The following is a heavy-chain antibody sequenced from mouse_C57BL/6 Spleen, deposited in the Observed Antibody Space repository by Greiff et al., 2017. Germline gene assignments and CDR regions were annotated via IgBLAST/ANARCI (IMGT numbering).Heavy chain of an antibody. D-gene: IGHD1-1*01. J-gene: IGHJ2*01. CDR3: ARVDCCGSNPYYFDY. CDR1: GYTFTDYY. Sequence: VQLQQSGPVLVKPGASVKMSCKASGYTFTDYYMNWVKQSHGKSLEWIGVINPYNGGTSSNQKFKGKATLTVDKSSSTAYIELNSLTSEDSAVYYVARVDCCGSNPYYFDYWGQGTTLTVSS. V-gene: IGHV1-19*01. CDR2: INPYNGGT.